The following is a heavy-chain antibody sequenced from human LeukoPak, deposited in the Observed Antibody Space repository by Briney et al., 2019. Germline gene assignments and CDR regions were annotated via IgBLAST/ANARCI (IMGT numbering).Heavy chain of an antibody. V-gene: IGHV3-33*01. CDR3: AREGYSYGYAYDY. CDR1: GFTFSSYG. J-gene: IGHJ4*02. D-gene: IGHD5-18*01. CDR2: IWYDGSNK. Sequence: GGSLRLSCAASGFTFSSYGMPWVRQAPGKGLEWVAVIWYDGSNKYYADSVKGRLTISRDNSKNTLYLQMNSLRAEDTAVYYCAREGYSYGYAYDYWGQGTLVTVSS.